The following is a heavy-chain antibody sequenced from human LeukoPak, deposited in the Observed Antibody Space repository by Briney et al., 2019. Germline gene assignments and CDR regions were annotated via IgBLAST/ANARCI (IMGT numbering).Heavy chain of an antibody. CDR3: ARGGYFSFDY. D-gene: IGHD2/OR15-2a*01. CDR1: GFSFSTYD. Sequence: GGSLRLSCVTSGFSFSTYDMSWVRQAAGQGREWVSGITANTRGSITYYADSVKGRFTISRDSSKDTLYLQMNSLRAEDTAVYFCARGGYFSFDYWGQGTLVTVSS. CDR2: ITANTRGSIT. V-gene: IGHV3-23*01. J-gene: IGHJ4*02.